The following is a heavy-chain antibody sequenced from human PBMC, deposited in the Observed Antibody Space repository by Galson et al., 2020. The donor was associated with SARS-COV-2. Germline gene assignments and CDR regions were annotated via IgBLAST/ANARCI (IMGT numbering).Heavy chain of an antibody. V-gene: IGHV4-59*01. D-gene: IGHD2-2*01. CDR3: ARGSSSTSLGYYYYYMDV. Sequence: SEYLSLTCTVSGGSISSYYWSWIRQPPGKGLEWIGYIYYSGSTNYNPSLKSRVTISVDTSKNQFSLKLSSVTAADTAVYYCARGSSSTSLGYYYYYMDVWGKGTTVTVSS. CDR1: GGSISSYY. CDR2: IYYSGST. J-gene: IGHJ6*03.